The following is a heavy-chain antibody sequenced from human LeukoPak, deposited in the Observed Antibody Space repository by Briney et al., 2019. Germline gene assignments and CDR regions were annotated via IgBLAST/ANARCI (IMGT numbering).Heavy chain of an antibody. J-gene: IGHJ4*02. D-gene: IGHD2-2*01. V-gene: IGHV3-15*01. CDR2: IKSKTDGGTT. CDR1: GFTFSNAW. CDR3: TTDQLSTQYYFDY. Sequence: GGSLRLSCAASGFTFSNAWMSWVRQAPGKGLEGVGRIKSKTDGGTTDYAAPVKGRFTISRDDSKNTLYLQMNSLKTEDTAVYYCTTDQLSTQYYFDYWGQGTLVTVSS.